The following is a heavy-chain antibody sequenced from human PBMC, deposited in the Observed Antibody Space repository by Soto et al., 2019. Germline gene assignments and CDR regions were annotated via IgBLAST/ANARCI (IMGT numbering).Heavy chain of an antibody. CDR3: AKDAHLNWGLYYFDY. D-gene: IGHD7-27*01. CDR1: GFTFSSYG. Sequence: QVQLVESGGGVVQPGRSLRLSCAASGFTFSSYGMHWVRQAPGKGLGWVAVISYDGSNKSYADSLKGRFTISRDNSNNTLYLQMTSLRAEDTAVYYCAKDAHLNWGLYYFDYWGQGTLVTVSS. J-gene: IGHJ4*02. CDR2: ISYDGSNK. V-gene: IGHV3-30*18.